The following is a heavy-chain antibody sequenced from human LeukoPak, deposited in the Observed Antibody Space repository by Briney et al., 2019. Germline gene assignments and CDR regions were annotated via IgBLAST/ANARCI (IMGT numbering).Heavy chain of an antibody. V-gene: IGHV3-21*01. D-gene: IGHD4-23*01. CDR1: GFTFSSYS. CDR2: ISSSSSYI. CDR3: AKNADYGDNPT. Sequence: GGSLRLSCAASGFTFSSYSMNWVRQAPGKGLEWVSSISSSSSYIYYADSVKGRFTISRDNAKNSLYLQMNSLTAEDTAVYYCAKNADYGDNPTWGQGTLVTVSS. J-gene: IGHJ5*02.